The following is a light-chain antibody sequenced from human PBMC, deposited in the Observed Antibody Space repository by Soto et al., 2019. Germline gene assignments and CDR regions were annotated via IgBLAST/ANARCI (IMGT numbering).Light chain of an antibody. CDR2: EVS. V-gene: IGLV2-14*01. J-gene: IGLJ1*01. CDR1: SSDVGGYNY. Sequence: QSALTQPASVSGSPGQSITISCTGTSSDVGGYNYVSWYQHHPGKAPKLMIYEVSNRPSGVSNRFSGSKSGNTASLTISGLQAEDEADYYCSSYTSSSTRVFATGTKVTVL. CDR3: SSYTSSSTRV.